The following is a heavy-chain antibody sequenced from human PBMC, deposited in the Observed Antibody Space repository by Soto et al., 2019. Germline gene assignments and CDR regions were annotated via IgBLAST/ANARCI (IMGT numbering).Heavy chain of an antibody. Sequence: SETLSLTCTVSGGSLSSYYWSLLRPPPGEGLEWIGDIYYSGSTNYNPSLKSRITISVDTSKHQFSLKLSSVPAADTAVYFFVRGQPRRITIFEVVIRSYDYGMDVWGQGTTVTVSS. D-gene: IGHD3-3*01. J-gene: IGHJ6*02. V-gene: IGHV4-59*12. CDR1: GGSLSSYY. CDR3: VRGQPRRITIFEVVIRSYDYGMDV. CDR2: IYYSGST.